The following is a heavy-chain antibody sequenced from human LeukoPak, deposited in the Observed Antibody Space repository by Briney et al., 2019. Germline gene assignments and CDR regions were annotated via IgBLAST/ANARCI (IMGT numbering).Heavy chain of an antibody. CDR2: INWNGAST. Sequence: SFPASGFPLDDYGMTGVRRAPGKGRKGVDGINWNGASTGYADSVTGRFTISRDNAKNSLYLQIYSLRAEDTALYYCARGRDSSSWYYYYYMDVWGKGTTVTVSS. CDR3: ARGRDSSSWYYYYYMDV. D-gene: IGHD6-13*01. CDR1: GFPLDDYG. V-gene: IGHV3-20*03. J-gene: IGHJ6*03.